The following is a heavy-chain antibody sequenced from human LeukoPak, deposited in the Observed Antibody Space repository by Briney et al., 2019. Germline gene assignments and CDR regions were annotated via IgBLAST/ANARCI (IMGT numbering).Heavy chain of an antibody. V-gene: IGHV4-61*02. CDR2: IYTSGST. J-gene: IGHJ6*02. Sequence: SETLSLTCTVSGGSISSGGYYWSWIRQHPGKGLEWIGRIYTSGSTNYNPSLKSRVTMSVDTSKNQFSLKLSSVTAADTAVYYCARTIPHSSGWYSWDYYYYGMDVWGQGTTVTVSS. CDR3: ARTIPHSSGWYSWDYYYYGMDV. CDR1: GGSISSGGYY. D-gene: IGHD6-19*01.